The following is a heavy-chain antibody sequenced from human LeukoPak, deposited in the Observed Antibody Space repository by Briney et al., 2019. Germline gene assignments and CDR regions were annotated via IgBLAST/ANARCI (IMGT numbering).Heavy chain of an antibody. CDR2: IRYDGQNK. D-gene: IGHD5-24*01. J-gene: IGHJ4*02. CDR3: AKEQRWLQYGFDY. CDR1: GFTYSSYG. V-gene: IGHV3-30*02. Sequence: PGGSLRLSCAASGFTYSSYGMHWVRQAPGKGLEWVAFIRYDGQNKYYADSVMCRFTISRDNSKNTLELQMNSLRAEDTAVYYCAKEQRWLQYGFDYWGQGTLVTVSS.